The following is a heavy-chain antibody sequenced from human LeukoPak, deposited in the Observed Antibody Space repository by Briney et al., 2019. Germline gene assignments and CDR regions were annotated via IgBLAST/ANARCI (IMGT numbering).Heavy chain of an antibody. CDR2: IIPIFGTA. D-gene: IGHD3-22*01. CDR3: AREKRGLYYGSSGPYYYGMDV. J-gene: IGHJ6*02. V-gene: IGHV1-69*13. Sequence: SVNVSCKASGGTFISRAISWVRQAPGQGLEWMGGIIPIFGTANYAQKFQGRVTITADESTSTAYMELSSLRSEDTAVYYCAREKRGLYYGSSGPYYYGMDVWGQGTTVTVSS. CDR1: GGTFISRA.